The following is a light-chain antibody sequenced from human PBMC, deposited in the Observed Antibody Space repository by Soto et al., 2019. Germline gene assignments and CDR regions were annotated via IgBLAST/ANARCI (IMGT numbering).Light chain of an antibody. CDR3: SSWTTSTTQV. Sequence: QLVLTQPASVSGSPGQSITISCTGTSSDVGGYNFVSWYQQHPGKAHKLMIYEVNNRPSGVSNRFSGSKSGNTASLTISGLQAEDEADYYCSSWTTSTTQVLGGGTKLTVL. CDR2: EVN. J-gene: IGLJ3*02. V-gene: IGLV2-14*01. CDR1: SSDVGGYNF.